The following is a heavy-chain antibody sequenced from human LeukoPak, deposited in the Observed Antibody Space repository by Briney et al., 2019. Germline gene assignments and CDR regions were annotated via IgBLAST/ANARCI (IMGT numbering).Heavy chain of an antibody. CDR1: GFTFSSYW. CDR2: IKQDGSER. CDR3: GRIIAVAGFDY. V-gene: IGHV3-7*03. Sequence: PGGSLRLSCAASGFTFSSYWMSWVRQAPGKGLEWVANIKQDGSERYYVDSVKGRFTISRDNAKNSLYLQMNSLRAEDTAVHYCGRIIAVAGFDYWGQGTLVTVSS. D-gene: IGHD6-19*01. J-gene: IGHJ4*02.